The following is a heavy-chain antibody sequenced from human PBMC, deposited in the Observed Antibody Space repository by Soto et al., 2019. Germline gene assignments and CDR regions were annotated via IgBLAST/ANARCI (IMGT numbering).Heavy chain of an antibody. CDR1: GGSISSYY. J-gene: IGHJ5*02. CDR3: ARLAYYDFWSGYYWDQHNNWFDP. V-gene: IGHV4-59*01. CDR2: IYYSGST. D-gene: IGHD3-3*01. Sequence: VTPSETLSLTCTVSGGSISSYYWSWIRQPPGKGLEWIGYIYYSGSTNYNPSLKSRVTISVDTSKNQFSLKLSSVTAADTAVYYCARLAYYDFWSGYYWDQHNNWFDPWGQGTLVTVSS.